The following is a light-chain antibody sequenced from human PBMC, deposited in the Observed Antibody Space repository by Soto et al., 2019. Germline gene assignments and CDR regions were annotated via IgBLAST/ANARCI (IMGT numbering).Light chain of an antibody. J-gene: IGKJ2*01. V-gene: IGKV1-5*01. CDR2: DAS. CDR3: QQYKSDST. CDR1: QSISHY. Sequence: DIQMTQSPSSLSASVGDRVTITCRASQSISHYLAWYQQKPGKAPKLLIYDASTLQGGIASRFSGSGSGTKFTLIISSLQPEDFATYYCQQYKSDSTFGQGTKV.